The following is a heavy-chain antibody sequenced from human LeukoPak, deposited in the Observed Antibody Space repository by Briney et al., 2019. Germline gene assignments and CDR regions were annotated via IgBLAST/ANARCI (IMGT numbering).Heavy chain of an antibody. CDR2: IYSGGST. CDR3: ARVGSGWYFDY. J-gene: IGHJ4*02. CDR1: GFTVSSNY. Sequence: GGSLRLSCAASGFTVSSNYMSWVRQAPGKGLEWVSVIYSGGSTYYADSVKGRFTISRHNSKNTHYLQMNSLRAEDTAVYYSARVGSGWYFDYWGQGTLVTVSS. V-gene: IGHV3-53*04. D-gene: IGHD6-19*01.